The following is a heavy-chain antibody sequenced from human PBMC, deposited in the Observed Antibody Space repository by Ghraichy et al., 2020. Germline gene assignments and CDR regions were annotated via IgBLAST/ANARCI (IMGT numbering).Heavy chain of an antibody. CDR1: GGSFSGYY. D-gene: IGHD3-3*01. J-gene: IGHJ6*02. CDR2: INHSGST. CDR3: AREPDPRTRITIFGVVINDGYYYGMDV. V-gene: IGHV4-34*01. Sequence: SQTLSLTCAVYGGSFSGYYWSWIRQPPGKGLEWIGEINHSGSTNYNPSLKSRVTISVDTSKNQFSLKLSSVTAADTAVYYCAREPDPRTRITIFGVVINDGYYYGMDVWGQGTTVTVSS.